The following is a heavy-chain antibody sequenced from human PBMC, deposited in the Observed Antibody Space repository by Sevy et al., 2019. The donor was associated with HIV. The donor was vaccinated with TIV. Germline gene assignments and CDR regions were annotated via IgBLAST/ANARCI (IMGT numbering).Heavy chain of an antibody. J-gene: IGHJ4*02. Sequence: ASVKVSCRASGNTFTAYYVHWVRQAPGQGLEWMGWINPNSGATKYAQKFQGRVTMTRDTSFSAVYMDLSRLTSADTAVYYCDLGTIFEPNYFDHWGQGTLVTVSS. CDR2: INPNSGAT. V-gene: IGHV1-2*02. D-gene: IGHD3-3*01. CDR3: DLGTIFEPNYFDH. CDR1: GNTFTAYY.